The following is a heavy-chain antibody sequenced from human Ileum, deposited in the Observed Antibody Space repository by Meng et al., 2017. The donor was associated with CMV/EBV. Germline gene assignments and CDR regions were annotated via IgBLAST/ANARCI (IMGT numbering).Heavy chain of an antibody. Sequence: KTYGYTFSSYDINWVRQATGQGLEWMGWMNPNSGNTGYAQKFQGRVTMTRNTPISTAYMELSSLRSEDTAVYYCARGNSYGYLSLDYWGQGTLVTVSS. V-gene: IGHV1-8*01. D-gene: IGHD5-18*01. CDR3: ARGNSYGYLSLDY. CDR2: MNPNSGNT. CDR1: GYTFSSYD. J-gene: IGHJ4*02.